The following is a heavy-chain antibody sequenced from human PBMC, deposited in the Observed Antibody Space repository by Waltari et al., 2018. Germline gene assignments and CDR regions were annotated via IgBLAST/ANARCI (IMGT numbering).Heavy chain of an antibody. D-gene: IGHD2-15*01. V-gene: IGHV3-21*01. Sequence: EVQLVASGGGLVQPGGSLRLSCSASGFTFSSYSMKWVRQAPGKGLEWCSSISSSSSYIYYADSVKGRFTISRDNAKNSLYLQMNSLRDDDTAVYYCVRDGLIHAADYWGQGTLVSVSS. CDR3: VRDGLIHAADY. CDR1: GFTFSSYS. J-gene: IGHJ4*02. CDR2: ISSSSSYI.